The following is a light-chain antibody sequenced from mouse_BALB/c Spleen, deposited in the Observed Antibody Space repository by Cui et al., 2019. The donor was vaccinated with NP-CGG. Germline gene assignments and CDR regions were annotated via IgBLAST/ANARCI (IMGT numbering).Light chain of an antibody. CDR1: TGAVTTSNY. V-gene: IGLV1*01. CDR2: GTN. J-gene: IGLJ1*01. CDR3: ALWYSNHWM. Sequence: QAVVTQESALTTSPGETVTLTCHSSTGAVTTSNYANWVQEKPDHLFTGLIGGTNNRAPGVPARFSGSLIGDKAALTITGAQTEDEAIYFCALWYSNHWMFGGGTKLTVL.